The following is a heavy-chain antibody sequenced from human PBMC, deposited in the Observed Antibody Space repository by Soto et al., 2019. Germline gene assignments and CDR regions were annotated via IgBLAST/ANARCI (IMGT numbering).Heavy chain of an antibody. Sequence: QVQLVESGRGVVQPGKSLRLSCAASGFTFSSYAMHWARQAPGKGLEWVTVISIRGGDEYYAESVWSRFTISRDDSKNTLYLQMDSLRVEDTAVYYCARGTIVARQHLDYWGQGTLVTVSS. D-gene: IGHD6-6*01. CDR1: GFTFSSYA. CDR2: ISIRGGDE. CDR3: ARGTIVARQHLDY. J-gene: IGHJ4*02. V-gene: IGHV3-30*03.